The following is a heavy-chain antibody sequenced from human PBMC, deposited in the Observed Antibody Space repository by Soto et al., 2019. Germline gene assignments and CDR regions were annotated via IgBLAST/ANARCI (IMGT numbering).Heavy chain of an antibody. CDR3: AREDFDSEIYYGMDV. CDR2: IIPISNAT. J-gene: IGHJ6*02. V-gene: IGHV1-69*01. D-gene: IGHD3-3*01. CDR1: GGTFSSYA. Sequence: QVQLVQSGSSVKKPGSSVKVSCKASGGTFSSYAISWVRQAPGQGLEWMGGIIPISNATPYAQKYQGRVTITADESTSTAYMELSSLRSADTAVYYCAREDFDSEIYYGMDVWGQGTTVTVSS.